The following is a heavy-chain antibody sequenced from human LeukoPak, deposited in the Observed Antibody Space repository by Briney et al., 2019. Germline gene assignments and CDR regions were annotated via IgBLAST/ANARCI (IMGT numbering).Heavy chain of an antibody. V-gene: IGHV4-34*01. CDR2: INPSGST. CDR1: GGSFSGYY. J-gene: IGHJ6*03. D-gene: IGHD3-22*01. Sequence: PSETLSLTCAVYGGSFSGYYWTWIRQSPGRGLEWIGEINPSGSTYYNPSLKRRLNISRDTSKNQISLRLRSVTPADTAVYYCARGRQEISMILVVMTGVSYYLHVWRKGTTVTVS. CDR3: ARGRQEISMILVVMTGVSYYLHV.